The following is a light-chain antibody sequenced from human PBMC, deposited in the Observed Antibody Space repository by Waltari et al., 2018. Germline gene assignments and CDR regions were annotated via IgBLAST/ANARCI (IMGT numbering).Light chain of an antibody. CDR3: TSYRSTNTRVI. Sequence: QSALTQPASVSGSPGQSITISCTGINGDVGGYYYVSWYQQNPGKAPKLLIYDVSHRPSGVSSRFSASKSGNTASLTISGLQTEDEADYYCTSYRSTNTRVIFGGGTKLAVL. V-gene: IGLV2-14*03. CDR1: NGDVGGYYY. J-gene: IGLJ2*01. CDR2: DVS.